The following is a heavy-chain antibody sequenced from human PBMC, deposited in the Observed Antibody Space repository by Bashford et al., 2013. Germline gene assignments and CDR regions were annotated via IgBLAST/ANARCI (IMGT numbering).Heavy chain of an antibody. CDR1: RGSMSSNIW. CDR2: ISHSEAT. J-gene: IGHJ4*02. Sequence: SETLSLTCTVSRGSMSSNIWWSWVRQPPERGLEWIGEISHSEATNYNPSLNGRLTLSLDKSKKQISLHLTSVTAADTAVYFCASCGLRSFDWSWGQGTLVTVSS. CDR3: ASCGLRSFDWS. V-gene: IGHV4-4*02. D-gene: IGHD3-9*01.